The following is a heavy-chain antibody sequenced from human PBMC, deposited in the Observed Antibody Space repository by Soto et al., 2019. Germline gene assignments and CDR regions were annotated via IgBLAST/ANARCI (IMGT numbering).Heavy chain of an antibody. CDR1: VVSFSGYY. V-gene: IGHV4-34*01. J-gene: IGHJ4*02. CDR2: ISHSGST. CDR3: AGYYYGSGSYYSHHFGFEY. D-gene: IGHD3-10*01. Sequence: SETLSLTCAVYVVSFSGYYWSWIRHPPGKWLEWIGEISHSGSTNYNPSLKSRVTISVDTSKNQFPLKLSSVTAADTAVYYCAGYYYGSGSYYSHHFGFEYWGQGTLVTVSS.